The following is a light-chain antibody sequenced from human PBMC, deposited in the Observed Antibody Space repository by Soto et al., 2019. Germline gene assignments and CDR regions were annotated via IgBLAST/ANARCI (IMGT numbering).Light chain of an antibody. Sequence: VWTQSPGTLSLSPGDRATLSLMSSQSVNAGYLAWYQQKPGQTPRLLIFGVSTRAAGIPDRFSGSGSGADFTLTINRLEPEDFAVYYCQQYGSSSTFGQGTKV. CDR2: GVS. V-gene: IGKV3-20*01. J-gene: IGKJ1*01. CDR1: QSVNAGY. CDR3: QQYGSSST.